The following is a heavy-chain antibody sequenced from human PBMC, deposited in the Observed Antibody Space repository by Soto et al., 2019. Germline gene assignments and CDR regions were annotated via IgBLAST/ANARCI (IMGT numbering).Heavy chain of an antibody. D-gene: IGHD3-3*01. J-gene: IGHJ6*02. Sequence: QVQLVQSGAEVKKPGSSVKVSCKASGGTFSSYAISWVRQAPGQGLEWMGGIIPIFGTANYAQKFQGRVTITADESTSTAYMALSSLRSEDTAVYYCARGLAGRFLEWLSPYYYGMDVWGQGTTVTVSS. V-gene: IGHV1-69*01. CDR2: IIPIFGTA. CDR3: ARGLAGRFLEWLSPYYYGMDV. CDR1: GGTFSSYA.